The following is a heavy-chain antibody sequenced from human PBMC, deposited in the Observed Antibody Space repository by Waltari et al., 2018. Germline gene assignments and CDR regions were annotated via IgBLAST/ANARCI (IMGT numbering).Heavy chain of an antibody. D-gene: IGHD1-7*01. CDR1: GGSFSGYY. CDR3: ARGETGTTTGEYDY. Sequence: QVQLQQWGAGLLKPSETLSLTCAVYGGSFSGYYWSWIRQPPGKGLEWIGEINHSGSTNYNPSLKSRVTISVDTSKNQFSLKLGSVTAADTAVYYCARGETGTTTGEYDYWGQGTLVTVSS. V-gene: IGHV4-34*01. CDR2: INHSGST. J-gene: IGHJ4*02.